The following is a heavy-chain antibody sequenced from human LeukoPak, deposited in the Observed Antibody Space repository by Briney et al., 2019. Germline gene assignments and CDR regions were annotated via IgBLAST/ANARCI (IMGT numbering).Heavy chain of an antibody. CDR1: GGTFSSYA. D-gene: IGHD3-10*01. CDR2: IIPIFGTA. Sequence: SVKVSCKASGGTFSSYAISWVRQAPGQGLEWMGGIIPIFGTANYAQKFQGRVTITADESTSTAYMELSSLRAEDTALYYCAKDSMVRGVKGSGAFDIWGQGTMVTVSS. V-gene: IGHV1-69*01. J-gene: IGHJ3*02. CDR3: AKDSMVRGVKGSGAFDI.